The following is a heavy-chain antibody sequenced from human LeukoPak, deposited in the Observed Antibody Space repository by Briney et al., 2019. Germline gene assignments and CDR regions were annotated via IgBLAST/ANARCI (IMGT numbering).Heavy chain of an antibody. CDR2: ISSGGVNT. CDR3: AREEAPVGGSSFDY. J-gene: IGHJ4*02. D-gene: IGHD1-26*01. Sequence: PGGSLRLSCAASGFTFSTYAMHWVRQAPGKGLEHVSSISSGGVNTYYADSVRGRFTISRDNSKNTLYLHMGSLRAEDMAVYYCAREEAPVGGSSFDYWGQGTPVTVSS. CDR1: GFTFSTYA. V-gene: IGHV3-64*02.